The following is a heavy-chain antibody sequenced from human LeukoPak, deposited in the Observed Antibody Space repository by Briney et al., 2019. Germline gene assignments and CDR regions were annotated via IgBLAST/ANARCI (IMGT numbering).Heavy chain of an antibody. CDR2: MNPNSGNT. Sequence: GASVKVSCKASGYTFTSYDINWVRQATGQGLEWVGWMNPNSGNTGYAQKFQGRVTMTRNTSISTAYMELSSLRSEDTAVYYCARGLRASDGFDIWGQGTMVTVSS. CDR1: GYTFTSYD. V-gene: IGHV1-8*01. CDR3: ARGLRASDGFDI. J-gene: IGHJ3*02.